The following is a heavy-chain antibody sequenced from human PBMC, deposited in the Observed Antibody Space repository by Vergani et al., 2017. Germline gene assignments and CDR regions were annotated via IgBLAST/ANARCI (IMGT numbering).Heavy chain of an antibody. J-gene: IGHJ4*02. Sequence: EVQLVESGGGLVQPGGSLRLSCAASGFTFSSYWMSWVRQAPGKGLEWVANIKQDGSEKYYVDSVKGRFTISRDNAKNSLYLQMNSPRAEDTAVYYCARSAGTNGVCYPQHYFDYWGQGTLVTVSS. CDR1: GFTFSSYW. V-gene: IGHV3-7*01. D-gene: IGHD2-8*01. CDR2: IKQDGSEK. CDR3: ARSAGTNGVCYPQHYFDY.